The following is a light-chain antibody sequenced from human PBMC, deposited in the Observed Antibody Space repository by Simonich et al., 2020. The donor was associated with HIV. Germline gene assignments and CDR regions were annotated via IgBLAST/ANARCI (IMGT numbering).Light chain of an antibody. J-gene: IGLJ3*02. Sequence: SYVLTQPPSVSVAPGKTARITCGGNNIGSKSVHWYQRKPGQAPVLVVYDDRARPSGIPERFSGSNSGNTATLTISRVEAGDEADYYCQVWDTSSDHPGVFGGGTKLTVL. V-gene: IGLV3-21*03. CDR3: QVWDTSSDHPGV. CDR2: DDR. CDR1: NIGSKS.